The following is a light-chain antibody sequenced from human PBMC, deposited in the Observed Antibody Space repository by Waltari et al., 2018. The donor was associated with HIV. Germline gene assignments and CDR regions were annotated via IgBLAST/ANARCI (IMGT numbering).Light chain of an antibody. Sequence: QSVLTQPPSASGTPGQRVTISCSGSSSNIGSNTVNWYQQLPGTAPKLLIYSNNQRPSGVPDRFSGSKSGTSASLAISGLQSEDEADYYCAAWDDSLNEEEFGGGTKLTVL. CDR3: AAWDDSLNEEE. CDR1: SSNIGSNT. V-gene: IGLV1-44*01. CDR2: SNN. J-gene: IGLJ3*02.